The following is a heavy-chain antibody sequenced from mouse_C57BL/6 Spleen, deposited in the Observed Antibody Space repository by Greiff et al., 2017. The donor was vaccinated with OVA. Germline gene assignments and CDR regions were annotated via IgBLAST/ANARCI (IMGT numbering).Heavy chain of an antibody. J-gene: IGHJ3*01. CDR3: ARNGFAY. CDR2: ISSGSSTI. V-gene: IGHV5-17*01. CDR1: GFTFSDYG. Sequence: EVHLVESGGGLVKPGGSLKLSCAASGFTFSDYGMHWVRQAPEKGLEWVAYISSGSSTIYYADTVQGRFTISRDTAKNTLFLQMTSLRSEDTAMYYCARNGFAYWGQGTLVTVSA.